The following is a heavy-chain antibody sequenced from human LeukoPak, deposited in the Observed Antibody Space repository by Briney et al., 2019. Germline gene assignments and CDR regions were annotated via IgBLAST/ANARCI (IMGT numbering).Heavy chain of an antibody. CDR3: ARDSMPQQLVRFAY. J-gene: IGHJ4*02. Sequence: PGGSLRLSCAASGFTFSSYAMHWVRQAPGKGLEWVAVISYDASNKYYADSVKGRFTISRDNSKNTLYLQMNSLRAEDTAVYYCARDSMPQQLVRFAYWGQGTLVTVSS. CDR1: GFTFSSYA. V-gene: IGHV3-30-3*01. D-gene: IGHD6-13*01. CDR2: ISYDASNK.